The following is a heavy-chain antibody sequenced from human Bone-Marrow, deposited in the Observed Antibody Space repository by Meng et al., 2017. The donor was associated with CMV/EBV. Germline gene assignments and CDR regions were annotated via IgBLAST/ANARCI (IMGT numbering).Heavy chain of an antibody. D-gene: IGHD3-9*01. CDR3: ARGPRYFDWLYTPRGDVWLDP. Sequence: SETLSLTCSVSGGSVSTGSYYWGWIRQSPGKGPEWIGSLHYGGSTFYNPSLKSRVTISVDTSKNQFSLKLSSVTAADTAVYYCARGPRYFDWLYTPRGDVWLDPWGQGTLVTVSS. CDR1: GGSVSTGSYY. J-gene: IGHJ5*02. CDR2: LHYGGST. V-gene: IGHV4-39*07.